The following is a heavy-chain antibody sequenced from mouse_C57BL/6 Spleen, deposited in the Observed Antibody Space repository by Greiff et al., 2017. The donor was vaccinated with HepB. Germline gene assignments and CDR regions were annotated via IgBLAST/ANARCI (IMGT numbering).Heavy chain of an antibody. D-gene: IGHD2-4*01. CDR1: GYTFTDYN. V-gene: IGHV1-18*01. Sequence: EVQLQQSGPELVKPGASVKIPCKASGYTFTDYNMDWVKQSHGKSLEWIGDINPNNGGTIYNQKFKGKATFTVDKSSSTAYMELRSLTSEDTAVYYCAREDDYDWFAYWGQGTLVTGSA. J-gene: IGHJ3*01. CDR3: AREDDYDWFAY. CDR2: INPNNGGT.